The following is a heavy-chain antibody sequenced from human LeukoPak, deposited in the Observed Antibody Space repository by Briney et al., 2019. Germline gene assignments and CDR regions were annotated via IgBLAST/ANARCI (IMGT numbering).Heavy chain of an antibody. V-gene: IGHV3-21*01. CDR1: GFIFSGYS. CDR2: ISESSSHI. Sequence: GGSLRLSCAASGFIFSGYSMNWVRQAPGKGLEWVSSISESSSHISYADSVKGRFTISRDSAKNSLYVQLNSLRADDTAVYYCARGVVPAAFDYWGQGTLVTVSS. D-gene: IGHD2-2*01. CDR3: ARGVVPAAFDY. J-gene: IGHJ4*02.